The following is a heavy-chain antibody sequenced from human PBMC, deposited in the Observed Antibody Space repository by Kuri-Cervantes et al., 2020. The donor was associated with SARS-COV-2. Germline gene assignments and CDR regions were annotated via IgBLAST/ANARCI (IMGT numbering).Heavy chain of an antibody. CDR2: INHSGST. J-gene: IGHJ3*02. Sequence: SQTLSLTCAVYGGSFSGYYWSWIRQPPGKGLEWIGEINHSGSTNYNPSLKSRVTISVDTSKNQFSLKLSSVTAADTAVYYCARVPSSGWYPVDAAFDIWGQGTMVTVSS. D-gene: IGHD6-19*01. CDR3: ARVPSSGWYPVDAAFDI. V-gene: IGHV4-34*01. CDR1: GGSFSGYY.